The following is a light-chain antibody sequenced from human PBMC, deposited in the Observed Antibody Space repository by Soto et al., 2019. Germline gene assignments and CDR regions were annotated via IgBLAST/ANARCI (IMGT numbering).Light chain of an antibody. CDR2: GAS. Sequence: EIVMTQSPATLSVSPGERATLSCRASQSIGSDLAWYQQKPGQAPRLLIHGASTRATGMPARFSGSGSGTEFTLTISSLRSEDFAVYSCQQYNFWPWTFGQGTKVEIK. V-gene: IGKV3-15*01. J-gene: IGKJ1*01. CDR3: QQYNFWPWT. CDR1: QSIGSD.